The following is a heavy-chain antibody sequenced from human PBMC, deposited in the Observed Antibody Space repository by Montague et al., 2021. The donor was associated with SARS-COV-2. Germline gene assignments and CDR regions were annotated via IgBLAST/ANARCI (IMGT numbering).Heavy chain of an antibody. V-gene: IGHV4-39*01. Sequence: SETLSLTCTVSVASISLNSHSWVWLRQPSGRGLVWITTVHNTGNSYHNSSLQSRVTISRDTSQRQVSLRLNSMTTADTAVYYCARLPTGFPNWFDTWGQGILVTVSS. CDR3: ARLPTGFPNWFDT. J-gene: IGHJ5*02. CDR1: VASISLNSHS. D-gene: IGHD3-9*01. CDR2: VHNTGNS.